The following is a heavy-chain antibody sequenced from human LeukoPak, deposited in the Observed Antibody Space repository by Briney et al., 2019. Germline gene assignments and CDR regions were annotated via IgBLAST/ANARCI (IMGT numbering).Heavy chain of an antibody. CDR3: AKDVSGWNDDGWFDP. D-gene: IGHD1-1*01. CDR1: GFTFNDYW. CDR2: IKGDGSER. J-gene: IGHJ5*02. V-gene: IGHV3-7*03. Sequence: GGSLRLSCETSGFTFNDYWMSWVRQAPGKGLEWVANIKGDGSERYYVDSVKGRFTISRDNAKNSLHLQMNSLRAEDTAVYYCAKDVSGWNDDGWFDPWGQGTLVTVSS.